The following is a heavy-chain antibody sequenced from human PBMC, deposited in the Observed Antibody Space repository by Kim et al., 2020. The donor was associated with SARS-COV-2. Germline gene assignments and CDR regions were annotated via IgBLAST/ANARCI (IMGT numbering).Heavy chain of an antibody. D-gene: IGHD4-17*01. CDR3: ARAFYGDSRGDYYYYGMDV. V-gene: IGHV1-18*04. J-gene: IGHJ6*02. CDR2: ISAYNGNT. Sequence: ASVKVSCKASGYTFTSYGISWVRQAPGQGLEWMGWISAYNGNTNYAQKLQGRVTMTTDTSTSTAYMELRSLRSDDTAVYYCARAFYGDSRGDYYYYGMDVWGQGTTVTVSS. CDR1: GYTFTSYG.